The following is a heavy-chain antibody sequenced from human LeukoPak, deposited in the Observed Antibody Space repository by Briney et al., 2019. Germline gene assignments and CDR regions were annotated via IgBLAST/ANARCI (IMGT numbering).Heavy chain of an antibody. CDR3: ARRGPYYYGSGSYNTMGYYYMDV. CDR1: GGSFSGYY. D-gene: IGHD3-10*01. V-gene: IGHV4-34*01. Sequence: SETLSLTCAVYGGSFSGYYWSWIRQPPGKGLEWVGEINHSGSTNYNPSLKSRVTISVDTSKNQFSLKLSSVTAADTAVYYCARRGPYYYGSGSYNTMGYYYMDVWGKGTTVTTSS. CDR2: INHSGST. J-gene: IGHJ6*03.